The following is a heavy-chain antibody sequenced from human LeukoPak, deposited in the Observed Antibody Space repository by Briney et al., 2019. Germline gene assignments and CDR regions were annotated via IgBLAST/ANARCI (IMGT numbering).Heavy chain of an antibody. Sequence: GGSLRLSCAASGFTFHDYAMHCVRDVPGKGVEWGSGITWNGESVLYAHSVRGRFTISRDNAKNSLYLQMNSLRPEDMAFYYCAKGLGVASLIVDALDMWGQGTMVTV. CDR3: AKGLGVASLIVDALDM. V-gene: IGHV3-9*03. J-gene: IGHJ3*02. D-gene: IGHD3/OR15-3a*01. CDR2: ITWNGESV. CDR1: GFTFHDYA.